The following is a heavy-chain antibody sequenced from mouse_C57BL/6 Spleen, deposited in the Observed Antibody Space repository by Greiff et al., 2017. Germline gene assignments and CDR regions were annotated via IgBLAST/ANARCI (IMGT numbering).Heavy chain of an antibody. D-gene: IGHD2-2*01. J-gene: IGHJ3*01. CDR2: IYPGSGST. CDR3: ARSGVTKWFAY. CDR1: GYTFTSYW. V-gene: IGHV1-55*01. Sequence: QVHVKQPGAELVKPGASVKMSCKASGYTFTSYWITWVKQRPGQGLEWIGDIYPGSGSTNYNEKFKSKATLTVDTSSSTAYMQLSSLTSEDSAVYYCARSGVTKWFAYWGQGTLVTVSA.